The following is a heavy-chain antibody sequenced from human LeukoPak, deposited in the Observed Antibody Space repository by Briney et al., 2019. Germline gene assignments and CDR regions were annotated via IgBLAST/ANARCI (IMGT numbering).Heavy chain of an antibody. D-gene: IGHD3-3*01. Sequence: PGGSLRLSCAASGFTFSNAWMSWVRQAPGKGLEWEGRIKSKTDGGTTDYAAPVKGRFTISRDDSKNTLYLQMNSLKTEDTAVYYCTTDTEYYDFWSGYYTQDYRGQGTLVTVSS. CDR1: GFTFSNAW. CDR2: IKSKTDGGTT. CDR3: TTDTEYYDFWSGYYTQDY. J-gene: IGHJ4*02. V-gene: IGHV3-15*01.